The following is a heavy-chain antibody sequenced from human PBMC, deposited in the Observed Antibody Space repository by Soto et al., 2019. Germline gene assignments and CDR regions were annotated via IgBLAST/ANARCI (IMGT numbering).Heavy chain of an antibody. D-gene: IGHD2-2*01. CDR2: IIPILGIA. J-gene: IGHJ3*02. Sequence: QVQLVQSGAEVKKPGSSVKVSCKASGGTFSSYTSSWVRQAPGQGLEWMGRIIPILGIANYAQKFQGRVTSTADKSTSTAYMQLSSLRSEDTAVYYCARVVPLIVVVPAATNAFDIWGQGTMVTVSS. CDR1: GGTFSSYT. CDR3: ARVVPLIVVVPAATNAFDI. V-gene: IGHV1-69*02.